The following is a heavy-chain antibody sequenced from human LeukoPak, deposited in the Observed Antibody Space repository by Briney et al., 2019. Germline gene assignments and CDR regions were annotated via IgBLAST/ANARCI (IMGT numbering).Heavy chain of an antibody. CDR1: GFTLSSYA. CDR2: ISGSGGST. CDR3: AKDESEWEYYYGSGSYYGY. J-gene: IGHJ4*02. D-gene: IGHD3-10*01. Sequence: PGGSLRLSCAASGFTLSSYAMSWVRQAPGKGLEWVSTISGSGGSTYYADSVKGRFTISRDNSKNTLYLQMNSLRAEDTGVYYCAKDESEWEYYYGSGSYYGYWGQGTLVTVSS. V-gene: IGHV3-23*01.